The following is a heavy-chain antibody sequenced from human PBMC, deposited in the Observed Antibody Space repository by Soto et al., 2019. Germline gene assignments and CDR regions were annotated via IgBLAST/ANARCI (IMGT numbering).Heavy chain of an antibody. CDR2: ISATSDSV. CDR3: ARVDVLTAAGPTDY. J-gene: IGHJ4*02. Sequence: GGSLRLSCAASGFTFSDYYLSWIRQVPGKGLEWVTYISATSDSVPYADSVKGRFTISRDNAKNSLYLQMNSLRAEDTAVYYCARVDVLTAAGPTDYWGQGNLVTVSS. V-gene: IGHV3-11*06. CDR1: GFTFSDYY. D-gene: IGHD6-13*01.